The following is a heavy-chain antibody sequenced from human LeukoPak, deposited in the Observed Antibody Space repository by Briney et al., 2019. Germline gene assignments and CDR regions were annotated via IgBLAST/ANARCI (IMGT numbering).Heavy chain of an antibody. Sequence: SVKVSCKASGGTFSSYAISWVRQAPGQGLEWMGGIIPIFGTANYAQKFQGRVTITADESTSTAYMELSSLRSEDTAVYYCARSGFNYGDTYYFDYWGQGTLVTVSS. D-gene: IGHD4-17*01. CDR3: ARSGFNYGDTYYFDY. CDR1: GGTFSSYA. V-gene: IGHV1-69*01. CDR2: IIPIFGTA. J-gene: IGHJ4*02.